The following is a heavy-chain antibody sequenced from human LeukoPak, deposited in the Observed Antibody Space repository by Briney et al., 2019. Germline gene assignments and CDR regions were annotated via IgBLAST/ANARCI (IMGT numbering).Heavy chain of an antibody. Sequence: LETLSLTCTVSGGSISSSSYYWGWIRQPPGKGLKWIGSIYYSGSTYYNPSLKNRVTISVETSKNQSSLKLSSVTAADTAVYYCARVTGYMIEDYFDYWGQGTLVTVSS. CDR2: IYYSGST. CDR1: GGSISSSSYY. V-gene: IGHV4-39*07. J-gene: IGHJ4*02. D-gene: IGHD3-22*01. CDR3: ARVTGYMIEDYFDY.